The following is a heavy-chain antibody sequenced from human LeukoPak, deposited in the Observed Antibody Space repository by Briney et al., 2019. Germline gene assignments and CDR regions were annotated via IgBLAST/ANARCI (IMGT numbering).Heavy chain of an antibody. V-gene: IGHV4-59*08. D-gene: IGHD1-26*01. CDR3: ARVGLSRHYYYGMDV. CDR1: GGSISSYY. Sequence: SETLSLTCTVSGGSISSYYWNWIRQPPAKGKEWVGYIYYSGSTNYNPSLKSRVTISVDTSKTQFSLKLSSVTAADTAVYYCARVGLSRHYYYGMDVWGQGTTVTVSS. J-gene: IGHJ6*02. CDR2: IYYSGST.